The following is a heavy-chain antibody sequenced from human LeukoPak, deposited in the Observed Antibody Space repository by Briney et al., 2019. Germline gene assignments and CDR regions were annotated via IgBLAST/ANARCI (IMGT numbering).Heavy chain of an antibody. V-gene: IGHV4-34*01. CDR3: AREGYSSSY. D-gene: IGHD6-13*01. Sequence: PSETLSLTCAVSGGSISSGGYSWSWIRQPPGKGLEWIGEINHSGSTNYNPSLKSRVTISVDTSKNQFSLKLSSVTAADTAVYYCAREGYSSSYWGQGTLVTVSS. CDR2: INHSGST. J-gene: IGHJ4*02. CDR1: GGSISSGGYS.